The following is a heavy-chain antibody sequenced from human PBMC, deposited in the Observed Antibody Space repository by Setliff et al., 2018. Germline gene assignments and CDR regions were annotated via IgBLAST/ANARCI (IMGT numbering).Heavy chain of an antibody. D-gene: IGHD3-16*02. V-gene: IGHV1-2*02. Sequence: GASVKVSCKASGYTFVGYYLHWVRQAPGQGLEWMGWINPKTGGTNYAQKFQGRVTMTRDASINTAFMHLSSLKSDDIAVYYCAREPYDYIWGSYRSPYFDHWGQGALVTVSS. CDR2: INPKTGGT. CDR1: GYTFVGYY. CDR3: AREPYDYIWGSYRSPYFDH. J-gene: IGHJ4*02.